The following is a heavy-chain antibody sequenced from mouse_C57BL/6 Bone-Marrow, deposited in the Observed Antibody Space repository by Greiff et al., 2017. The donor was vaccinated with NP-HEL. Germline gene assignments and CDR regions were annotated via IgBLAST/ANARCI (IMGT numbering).Heavy chain of an antibody. CDR2: IYPGGGYT. CDR3: ARCGYYGFDY. CDR1: GYTFTNYW. V-gene: IGHV1-63*01. D-gene: IGHD1-1*01. Sequence: QVQLQQSGAELVRPGTSVKMSCKASGYTFTNYWIGWAKQRPGHGLEWIGDIYPGGGYTNYNEKFKGKATLTADKSSSTAYMQFSSLTSEDSAIYYCARCGYYGFDYWGQGTTLTGSS. J-gene: IGHJ2*01.